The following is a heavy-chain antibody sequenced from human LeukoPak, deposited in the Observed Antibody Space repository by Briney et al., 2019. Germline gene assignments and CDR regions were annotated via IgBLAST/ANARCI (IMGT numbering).Heavy chain of an antibody. CDR3: ARSGGCYKPFDF. CDR1: GFIFSSFE. D-gene: IGHD3-16*01. V-gene: IGHV3-48*03. J-gene: IGHJ4*02. CDR2: ISDKEVI. Sequence: PGGSLRLSCEASGFIFSSFELNWVRQAPGKGLEWVAHISDKEVIIYADSVKGRFAISRDNAKNSRYLQMTSLRADDTGVYYCARSGGCYKPFDFWGQGTLVTVSS.